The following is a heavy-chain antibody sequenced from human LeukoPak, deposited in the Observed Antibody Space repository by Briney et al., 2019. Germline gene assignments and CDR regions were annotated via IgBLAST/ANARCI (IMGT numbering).Heavy chain of an antibody. CDR3: ARDQESIAAAHDY. CDR1: GFTFSSYS. V-gene: IGHV3-48*02. Sequence: GGSLRLSCAASGFTFSSYSMNWVRQAPGKGLEWVSYISSSSTIYYADSVKGRFTISRDNAKNSLYLQMNSLRDEDTAVYYCARDQESIAAAHDYWGQGTLVTVSS. CDR2: ISSSSTI. J-gene: IGHJ4*02. D-gene: IGHD6-13*01.